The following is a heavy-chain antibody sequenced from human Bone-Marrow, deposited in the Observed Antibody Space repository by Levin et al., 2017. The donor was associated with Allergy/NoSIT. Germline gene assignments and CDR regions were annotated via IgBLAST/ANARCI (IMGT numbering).Heavy chain of an antibody. Sequence: ASVKVSCKTSGYFFSDYYIHWVRQAPGQGPEWLGWINPDSGGTNYAQNFQGRVTMTRDTSTDTAYMDLTSLRLDDTAMYYCARDRMRGLYGMDVWGQGTTVTVSS. D-gene: IGHD3-16*01. CDR2: INPDSGGT. CDR1: GYFFSDYY. J-gene: IGHJ6*02. CDR3: ARDRMRGLYGMDV. V-gene: IGHV1-2*02.